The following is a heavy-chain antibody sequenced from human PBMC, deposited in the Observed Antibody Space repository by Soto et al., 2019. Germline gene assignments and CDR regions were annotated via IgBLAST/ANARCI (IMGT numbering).Heavy chain of an antibody. V-gene: IGHV4-31*01. Sequence: QVQLQDSGPGLVKPSQTLSLTCTVSGGSISSGGYYWSWIRQHPGKGLEWIGYIYYSGSTYYNPSLKSEVTISVYTSKNQFSLKLSSVTAADTAVYYCARDFARWYFDLWGRGTLVTVSS. CDR3: ARDFARWYFDL. CDR1: GGSISSGGYY. J-gene: IGHJ2*01. CDR2: IYYSGST.